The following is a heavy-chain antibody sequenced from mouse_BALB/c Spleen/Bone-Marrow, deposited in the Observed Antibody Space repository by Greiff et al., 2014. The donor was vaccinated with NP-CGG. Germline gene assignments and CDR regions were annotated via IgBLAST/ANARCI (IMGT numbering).Heavy chain of an antibody. J-gene: IGHJ2*01. CDR1: GYAFTNYW. Sequence: VQLQQSGTELVRPGTSVKISCKASGYAFTNYWLGWVKQRPGHGLEWIGDIYPGSGNTYYNKKFKGKVTLTADKSSSTAYMQLSGLTSEDSAVYFCTRRRSLDYWGQGTTLTVSS. CDR3: TRRRSLDY. CDR2: IYPGSGNT. V-gene: IGHV1-63*01.